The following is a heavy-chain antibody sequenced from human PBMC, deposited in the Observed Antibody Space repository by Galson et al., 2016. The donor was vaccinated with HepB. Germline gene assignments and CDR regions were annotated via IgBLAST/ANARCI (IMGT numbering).Heavy chain of an antibody. CDR2: IFHGGNT. Sequence: SETLSLTCAVSGGSISSINWWSWVRQPPGKGLEWIGEIFHGGNTNYNPSLKSRVTIAIDKSKNQFSQNLSSVTAADTAVYYCARRKIHCGGNCCDAFDIWGQGALVTVSS. V-gene: IGHV4-4*02. D-gene: IGHD2-21*02. J-gene: IGHJ3*02. CDR3: ARRKIHCGGNCCDAFDI. CDR1: GGSISSINW.